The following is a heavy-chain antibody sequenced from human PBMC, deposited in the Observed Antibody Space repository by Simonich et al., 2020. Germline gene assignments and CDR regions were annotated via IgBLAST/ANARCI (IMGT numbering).Heavy chain of an antibody. V-gene: IGHV4-34*01. D-gene: IGHD6-13*01. CDR2: INHSRST. J-gene: IGHJ1*01. Sequence: QVQLQQWGAGLLKPSETLSLTCAVYGGSFSGYYWSWIRQPPGKGLEWIGEINHSRSTNYNPPLKSRVTISVDTSKNQFSLKLSSVTAADTAVYYCARGLRVAAAGTAFQHWGQGTLVTVSS. CDR1: GGSFSGYY. CDR3: ARGLRVAAAGTAFQH.